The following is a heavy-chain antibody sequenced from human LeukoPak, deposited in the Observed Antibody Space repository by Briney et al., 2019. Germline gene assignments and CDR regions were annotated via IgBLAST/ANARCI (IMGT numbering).Heavy chain of an antibody. V-gene: IGHV3-11*04. J-gene: IGHJ5*02. CDR3: ARTDYYGSGSYKCDP. Sequence: TGGSLRLSCAASGFTFSDYYMSWLRQAPGKGLEWLSYISSSGSTIYYADSVKGRFTISRDNAKNSLYLKMNSLRAEDTAVYYCARTDYYGSGSYKCDPWGQGTRVTVSS. CDR2: ISSSGSTI. D-gene: IGHD3-10*01. CDR1: GFTFSDYY.